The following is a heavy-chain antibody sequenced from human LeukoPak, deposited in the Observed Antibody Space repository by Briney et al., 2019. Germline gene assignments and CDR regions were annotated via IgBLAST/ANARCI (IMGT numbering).Heavy chain of an antibody. V-gene: IGHV3-23*01. CDR3: AKDVNSSGYYLGFDY. CDR1: GFTFDDYA. Sequence: GGSLRLSCAASGFTFDDYAMSWVRQAPGKGLEWVTTISGGGDKQYADHVKGRFTVSRDDSKNTLYLQMNSLRAEDTALYYCAKDVNSSGYYLGFDYWGQGTLVTVSS. CDR2: ISGGGDK. J-gene: IGHJ4*02. D-gene: IGHD3-22*01.